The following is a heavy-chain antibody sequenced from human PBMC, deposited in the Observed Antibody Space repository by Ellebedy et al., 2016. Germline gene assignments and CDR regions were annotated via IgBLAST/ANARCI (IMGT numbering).Heavy chain of an antibody. CDR2: ISYDGSNK. CDR1: GFTFSSYG. Sequence: GGSLRLSXAASGFTFSSYGMHWVRQAPGKGLEWVAVISYDGSNKYYADSVKGRFTISRDNSKNTLYLQMNSLRAEDTAVYYCAKDRVVGALFTAFDAFDIWGQGTMVTVSS. CDR3: AKDRVVGALFTAFDAFDI. D-gene: IGHD1-26*01. J-gene: IGHJ3*02. V-gene: IGHV3-30*18.